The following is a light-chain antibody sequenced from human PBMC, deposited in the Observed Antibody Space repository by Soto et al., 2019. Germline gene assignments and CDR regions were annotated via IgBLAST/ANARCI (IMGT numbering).Light chain of an antibody. CDR1: QSVSSN. Sequence: EIVMTQSPATLSVSPGERATLSCRASQSVSSNLAWYQQKPGQAPRLLIYGAFTRATGIPARFSGSGSGTEFTLTISSLQSEDFAVYYCQQYGSSVWTFGQGTKVDIK. J-gene: IGKJ1*01. V-gene: IGKV3D-15*01. CDR2: GAF. CDR3: QQYGSSVWT.